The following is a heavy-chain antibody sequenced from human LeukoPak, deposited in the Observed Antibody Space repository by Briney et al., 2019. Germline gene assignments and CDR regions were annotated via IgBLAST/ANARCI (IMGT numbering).Heavy chain of an antibody. CDR2: IYYSGST. CDR3: ARSAVGTTVDY. Sequence: PSETLSLTCTVSGGSISSYYWSWIRQPPGKGLEWIGHIYYSGSTNYNPSLKSRVTISVDTSKNQFSLKLSSVTAADTAVYYCARSAVGTTVDYWGQGTLVTVSS. CDR1: GGSISSYY. J-gene: IGHJ4*02. D-gene: IGHD1-26*01. V-gene: IGHV4-59*01.